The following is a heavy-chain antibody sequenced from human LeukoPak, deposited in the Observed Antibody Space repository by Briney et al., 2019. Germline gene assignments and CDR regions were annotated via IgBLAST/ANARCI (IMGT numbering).Heavy chain of an antibody. D-gene: IGHD1-7*01. Sequence: GGSLRLSCAASGFTFSSYAMSWVRQAPGKGLEWVAVISYDGSNKYYADSVKGRFTISRDNSKNTLYLQMNSLRAEDTAVYYCAREGTPEYFDYWGQGTLVTVSS. CDR3: AREGTPEYFDY. J-gene: IGHJ4*02. V-gene: IGHV3-30*04. CDR1: GFTFSSYA. CDR2: ISYDGSNK.